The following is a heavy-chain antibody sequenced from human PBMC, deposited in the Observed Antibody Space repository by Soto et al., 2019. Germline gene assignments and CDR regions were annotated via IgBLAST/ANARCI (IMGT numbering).Heavy chain of an antibody. D-gene: IGHD3-10*01. CDR2: ISGSGGST. CDR1: GFTFSSYA. J-gene: IGHJ4*02. Sequence: EVQLLESGGGLVQSGGSLRLSCAASGFTFSSYAMSWVRQAPGKGLEWVSAISGSGGSTYYADSVKGRFTISRDNSKNTLYLQMHSLRAEDTAVYYCAKAVSRLLWFGFDYWGQGTLVTVSS. V-gene: IGHV3-23*01. CDR3: AKAVSRLLWFGFDY.